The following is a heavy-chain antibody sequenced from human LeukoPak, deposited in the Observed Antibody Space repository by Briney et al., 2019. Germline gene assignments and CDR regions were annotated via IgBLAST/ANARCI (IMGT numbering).Heavy chain of an antibody. Sequence: GGSLRLSRAASGFTFSNYWMNWVRQAPGQGLMWLSRINDAGRDISYAESVKGRFTSSRDNAKNTLYLQMNSLRAEDTAVYYCTRIRVGAHQLEYWGQGTLVTVSS. D-gene: IGHD1-26*01. V-gene: IGHV3-74*01. J-gene: IGHJ4*02. CDR3: TRIRVGAHQLEY. CDR1: GFTFSNYW. CDR2: INDAGRDI.